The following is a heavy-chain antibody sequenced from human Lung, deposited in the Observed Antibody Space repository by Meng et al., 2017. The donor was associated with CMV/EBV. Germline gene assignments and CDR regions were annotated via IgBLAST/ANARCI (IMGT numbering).Heavy chain of an antibody. J-gene: IGHJ5*02. V-gene: IGHV1-18*01. CDR1: DYTFSSYG. Sequence: SVXVSXXASDYTFSSYGSSWVRQAPGQGLEWMGWSSGYNGNTNYAQRLQGRVTMTTDTSKSTAYMELRRLRLDDTAVYYCARDRAMGSSWFAPWGQGTLVTVSS. CDR2: SSGYNGNT. D-gene: IGHD2-2*01. CDR3: ARDRAMGSSWFAP.